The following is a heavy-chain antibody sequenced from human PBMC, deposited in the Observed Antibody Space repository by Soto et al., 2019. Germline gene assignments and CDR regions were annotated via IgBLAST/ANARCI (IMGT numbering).Heavy chain of an antibody. CDR2: IYYSGST. D-gene: IGHD6-13*01. J-gene: IGHJ6*03. Sequence: PSETLSLTCAVSGYSISSSNWWGWIRQPPGKGLEWIGYIYYSGSTYYIPSLKSRVTMSVDTSKNQFSLKLSSVTAVDTAVYYCARTPSLSAAGILHYYMYFWGKGTTVTVSS. CDR3: ARTPSLSAAGILHYYMYF. CDR1: GYSISSSNW. V-gene: IGHV4-28*01.